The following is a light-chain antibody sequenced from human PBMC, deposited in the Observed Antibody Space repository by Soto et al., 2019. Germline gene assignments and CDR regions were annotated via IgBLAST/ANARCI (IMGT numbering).Light chain of an antibody. Sequence: EIVLTQSPATLSLSPGDRVTLSCRASQTVGRYLSWYQHSPGQGPRLLVYDASNRATGIPARFSGSGSETDFTLTISSLEPEDFAVYYCQQRRHGPITFGQGTRLEIK. V-gene: IGKV3-11*01. J-gene: IGKJ5*01. CDR2: DAS. CDR3: QQRRHGPIT. CDR1: QTVGRY.